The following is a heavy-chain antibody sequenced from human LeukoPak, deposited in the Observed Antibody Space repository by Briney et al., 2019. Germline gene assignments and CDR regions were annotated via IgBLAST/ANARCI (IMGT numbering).Heavy chain of an antibody. V-gene: IGHV4-61*02. CDR3: ARVPSGGSGMGAFDI. J-gene: IGHJ3*02. D-gene: IGHD3-10*01. CDR1: GGSISSGSYY. Sequence: SETLSLTCIVSGGSISSGSYYWSWIRQPAGKGLEWIGRIYTSGSTNYNPSLKSRVTISVDTSKNQFSLKLSSVTAADTAVYYCARVPSGGSGMGAFDIWGQGTMVTVSS. CDR2: IYTSGST.